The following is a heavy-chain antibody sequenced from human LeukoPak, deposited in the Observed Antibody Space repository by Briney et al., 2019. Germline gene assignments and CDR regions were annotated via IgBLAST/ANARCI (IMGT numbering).Heavy chain of an antibody. CDR2: ICTADDT. CDR3: ARVRAAAGANWYFDL. CDR1: GFTFTNYD. D-gene: IGHD6-13*01. V-gene: IGHV3-13*04. Sequence: GGSLRLSCAASGFTFTNYDMHWVRQAPGKGLEWVSAICTADDTYYSGSVKGRFTISRENAKSSLYLQMNSLRAGDTAVYYCARVRAAAGANWYFDLWGRGTLVTVSS. J-gene: IGHJ2*01.